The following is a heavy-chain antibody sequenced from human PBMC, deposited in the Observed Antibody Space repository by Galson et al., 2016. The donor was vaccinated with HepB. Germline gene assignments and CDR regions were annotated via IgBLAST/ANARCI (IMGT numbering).Heavy chain of an antibody. Sequence: SLRLSCAASGFSISIYSMNWVRQAPGKGLEWVSAIRGSGTGTSYTDSVKGRFTISRDNSKHTLYLQMNSLRAEDAAVYYCAKISLVWYNSGWGGSFDIWGRGTMVTVSA. CDR3: AKISLVWYNSGWGGSFDI. V-gene: IGHV3-23*01. D-gene: IGHD6-19*01. CDR1: GFSISIYS. CDR2: IRGSGTGT. J-gene: IGHJ3*02.